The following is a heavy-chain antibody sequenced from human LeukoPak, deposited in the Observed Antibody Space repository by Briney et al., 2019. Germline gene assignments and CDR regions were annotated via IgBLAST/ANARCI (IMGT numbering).Heavy chain of an antibody. CDR2: INSDGSST. CDR3: ARDLYVTVTFNWFDP. D-gene: IGHD4-17*01. J-gene: IGHJ5*02. Sequence: GGSLRLSCAASGFTFSSYWMHWVRQAPGKGLVWVSRINSDGSSTSYADSVKGRFTISRDNAKNTLYLQMNSLRAEDTAVYYCARDLYVTVTFNWFDPWGQGTLATVSS. V-gene: IGHV3-74*01. CDR1: GFTFSSYW.